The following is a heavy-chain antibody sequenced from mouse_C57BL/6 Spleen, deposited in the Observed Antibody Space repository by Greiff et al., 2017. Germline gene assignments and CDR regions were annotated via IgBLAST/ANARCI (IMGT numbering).Heavy chain of an antibody. CDR3: ATYDGYYVVDY. D-gene: IGHD2-3*01. J-gene: IGHJ2*01. CDR1: GYTFTSYG. CDR2: IYPRSGNT. Sequence: VKLQQSGAELARPGASVKLSCKASGYTFTSYGISWVKQRTGQGLEWIGEIYPRSGNTYYNEKFKGKATLTADKSSSTAYIELRSLTSADSAVYFCATYDGYYVVDYWGQGTTLTVSS. V-gene: IGHV1-81*01.